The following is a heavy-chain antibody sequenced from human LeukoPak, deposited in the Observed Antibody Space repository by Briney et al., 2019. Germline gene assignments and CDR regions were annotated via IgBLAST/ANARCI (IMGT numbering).Heavy chain of an antibody. V-gene: IGHV1-3*01. D-gene: IGHD3-22*01. J-gene: IGHJ6*02. Sequence: ATVTVSCKASGYTFTSYAMHWVRQAPGQRLEWMGWINAGNGNTKYSQKFQGRVTITRDTSASTAYMELSSLRSEDTAVYYCARDSGSSGYLGYGMDVWGQGTTVTVSS. CDR3: ARDSGSSGYLGYGMDV. CDR2: INAGNGNT. CDR1: GYTFTSYA.